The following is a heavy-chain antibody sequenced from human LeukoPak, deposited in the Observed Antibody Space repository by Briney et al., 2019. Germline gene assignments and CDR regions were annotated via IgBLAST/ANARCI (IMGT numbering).Heavy chain of an antibody. V-gene: IGHV4-39*01. D-gene: IGHD2-2*01. Sequence: PSETRSLTCSVSGRATSNSSYYWGWIRQPTGKGLEWIGSIYYSGSTYYNPSLKSRVTISVDTSKNQFSLKLSSVTAADTAEYYSARLVLVPAAMIGYYYYYGMDVWGQGTTVTVSS. CDR3: ARLVLVPAAMIGYYYYYGMDV. CDR2: IYYSGST. CDR1: GRATSNSSYY. J-gene: IGHJ6*02.